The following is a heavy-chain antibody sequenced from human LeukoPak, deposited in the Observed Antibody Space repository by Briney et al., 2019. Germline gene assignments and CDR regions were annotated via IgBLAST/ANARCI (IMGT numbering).Heavy chain of an antibody. CDR2: IYYSGST. CDR3: ARGLSFVVPAASGRTYYSYYGMDV. J-gene: IGHJ6*04. CDR1: GGSISSYY. D-gene: IGHD2-2*01. Sequence: SETLSLTCTVSGGSISSYYWSWIRQPPGKGLEWIGYIYYSGSTNYNPSLKSRVTISVDTSKNQFSLKLSSVTAADTAVYYCARGLSFVVPAASGRTYYSYYGMDVWGKGTTVTVSS. V-gene: IGHV4-59*01.